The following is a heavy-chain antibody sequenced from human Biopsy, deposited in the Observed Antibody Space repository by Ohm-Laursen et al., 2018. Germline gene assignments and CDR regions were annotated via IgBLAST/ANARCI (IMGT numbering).Heavy chain of an antibody. CDR1: GGSISNNNYY. J-gene: IGHJ5*02. V-gene: IGHV4-39*01. Sequence: TLSLTCPVSGGSISNNNYYWGWIRQPPGKGLEWIGSIFYRGSTHYKPSLKSRVNISVDTSKNQFSLKLKSVTAADTAVYYCARDYDTSGYYYVSWGQGTLLTVSS. D-gene: IGHD3-22*01. CDR2: IFYRGST. CDR3: ARDYDTSGYYYVS.